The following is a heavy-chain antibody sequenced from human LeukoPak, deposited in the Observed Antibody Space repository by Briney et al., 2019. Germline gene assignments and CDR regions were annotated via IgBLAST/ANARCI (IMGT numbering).Heavy chain of an antibody. CDR2: IDHSGST. V-gene: IGHV4-34*01. D-gene: IGHD2-2*01. CDR1: GGPFSGYY. CDR3: ARGGGWDQLLFHY. J-gene: IGHJ4*02. Sequence: SETLSLTCAVYGGPFSGYYWSWIRQPPGKGLEWIGEIDHSGSTNYNPSLKSRVTISVDTSKKQFSLKLSSVTAADTAVYYCARGGGWDQLLFHYWGQGTLVTVSS.